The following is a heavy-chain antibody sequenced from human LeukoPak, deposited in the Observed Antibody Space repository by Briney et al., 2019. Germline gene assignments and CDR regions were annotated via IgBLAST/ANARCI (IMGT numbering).Heavy chain of an antibody. V-gene: IGHV3-7*01. CDR3: AKEGNWNLDY. CDR1: GSTFRSNW. J-gene: IGHJ4*02. Sequence: GGSLRLSCVASGSTFRSNWMDWVRQAPGKGLEWVANIKRDGSEKNYVDSVKGRFTISRDNAKNSLYLEMNSLRAEDTAVYYCAKEGNWNLDYWGQGALVTVSS. D-gene: IGHD1-1*01. CDR2: IKRDGSEK.